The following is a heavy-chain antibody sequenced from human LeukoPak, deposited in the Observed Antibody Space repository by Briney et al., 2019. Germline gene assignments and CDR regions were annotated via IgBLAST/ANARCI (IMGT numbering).Heavy chain of an antibody. CDR1: GFTFSSYA. CDR2: ISGSGGST. D-gene: IGHD2-8*01. CDR3: AKEPSYCTNGVCYSRVFDR. Sequence: GGSLRLSCAASGFTFSSYAMSWVRQAPGKGLEWVSAISGSGGSTYYADSVKGRFTISRDNSKNALYLQMSSLRAEDTAVYYCAKEPSYCTNGVCYSRVFDRWGQGTLVTVSS. J-gene: IGHJ5*02. V-gene: IGHV3-23*01.